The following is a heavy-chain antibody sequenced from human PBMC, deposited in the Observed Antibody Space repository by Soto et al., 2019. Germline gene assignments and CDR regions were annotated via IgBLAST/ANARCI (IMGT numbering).Heavy chain of an antibody. CDR3: ARVYCRGGSGYSLDLHFDY. V-gene: IGHV1-18*01. Sequence: ASLKVSCKSSGYTFTSYGISWVRQAPGRGLEWMGWISAYNGNTNYAQKLQGRVTMTTDTSTSTAYMELRSLRSDDTAVYYFARVYCRGGSGYSLDLHFDYWGQGTLVTVSS. CDR1: GYTFTSYG. CDR2: ISAYNGNT. J-gene: IGHJ4*02. D-gene: IGHD2-15*01.